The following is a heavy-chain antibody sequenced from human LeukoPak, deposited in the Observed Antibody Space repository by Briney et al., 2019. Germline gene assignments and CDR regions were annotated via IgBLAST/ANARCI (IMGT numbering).Heavy chain of an antibody. D-gene: IGHD3-10*01. CDR3: ARVGDYGSGSIYFDY. Sequence: PGRSLRLACAASGFTFSSYAMHWVRQAPGKGLEWVAVISYDGSNKYYADSVKGRFTTSRDNYKNTLYLQMNSLRAEDTAVYYCARVGDYGSGSIYFDYWGQGTLVTVSS. V-gene: IGHV3-30-3*01. CDR2: ISYDGSNK. CDR1: GFTFSSYA. J-gene: IGHJ4*02.